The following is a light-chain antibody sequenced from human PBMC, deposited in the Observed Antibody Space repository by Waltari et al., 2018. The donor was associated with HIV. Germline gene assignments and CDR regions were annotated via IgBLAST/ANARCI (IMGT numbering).Light chain of an antibody. Sequence: SYELTQPPSVSVSPGQTARITCSGDALPKQYAYWYQQKPGQAPVLVIYKDSERPSGIPERFSGSSSGTTVTLTISGVQAEDEADYDCQSADSSGTYDVFGTGTKVTVL. CDR1: ALPKQY. CDR2: KDS. CDR3: QSADSSGTYDV. V-gene: IGLV3-25*03. J-gene: IGLJ1*01.